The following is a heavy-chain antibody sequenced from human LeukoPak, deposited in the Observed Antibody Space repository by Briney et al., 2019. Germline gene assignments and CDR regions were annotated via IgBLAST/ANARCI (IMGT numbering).Heavy chain of an antibody. CDR2: VYYSGST. CDR1: GGSISSGSYY. D-gene: IGHD2-21*02. CDR3: ARLRRGCSGGDCYLDYYGMDV. Sequence: SETLSLTCTVSGGSISSGSYYWGWIRQPPGKGLEWIGSVYYSGSTYSNPSLRSRLTISVDTSKKQFSLNLSSVTAADTAVYFCARLRRGCSGGDCYLDYYGMDVWGPGTTVTVSS. V-gene: IGHV4-39*01. J-gene: IGHJ6*02.